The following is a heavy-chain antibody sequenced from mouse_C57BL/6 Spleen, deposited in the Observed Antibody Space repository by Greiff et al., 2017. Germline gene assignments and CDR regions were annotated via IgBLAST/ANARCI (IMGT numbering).Heavy chain of an antibody. V-gene: IGHV1-7*01. CDR2: IYPSSGYT. Sequence: QVHVKQSGAELVKPGASVKLSCKASGYTFTSYWMHWVKQRPGQGLEWIGYIYPSSGYTKYNQKFKDKATLTADKSSSTAYMQLISLTSEDSAVYYCARGGDGSYWYFDVWGTGTTVTVSS. J-gene: IGHJ1*03. CDR1: GYTFTSYW. CDR3: ARGGDGSYWYFDV. D-gene: IGHD2-3*01.